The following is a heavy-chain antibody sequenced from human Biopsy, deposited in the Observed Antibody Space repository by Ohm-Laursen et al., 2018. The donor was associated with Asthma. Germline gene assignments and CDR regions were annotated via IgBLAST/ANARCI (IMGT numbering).Heavy chain of an antibody. D-gene: IGHD1-26*01. CDR1: GFSFSNYG. CDR2: ISFDGTNR. V-gene: IGHV3-30*18. J-gene: IGHJ4*02. Sequence: SLRLSCTAPGFSFSNYGMHWVRQAPGKGLDWVAVISFDGTNRNYTDSVKGRFTIFRDNSRNTLHLEMNSLRAEDTAVYFCAKEVFPGWELRRGPDSWGQGTLVTVSS. CDR3: AKEVFPGWELRRGPDS.